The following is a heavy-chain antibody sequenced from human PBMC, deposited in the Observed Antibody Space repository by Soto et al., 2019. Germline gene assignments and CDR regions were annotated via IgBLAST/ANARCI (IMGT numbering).Heavy chain of an antibody. CDR1: GGTFSSYA. D-gene: IGHD2-2*01. CDR2: IIPTFGTA. V-gene: IGHV1-69*13. J-gene: IGHJ6*02. CDR3: AMPDCSSTSCYYYYGMDV. Sequence: SVKVSCKASGGTFSSYAISWVRQAPGQGLEWMGGIIPTFGTANYAQKFQGRVTITADESTSTAYMELSSLRSEDTAVYYCAMPDCSSTSCYYYYGMDVWGQGTTVTVSS.